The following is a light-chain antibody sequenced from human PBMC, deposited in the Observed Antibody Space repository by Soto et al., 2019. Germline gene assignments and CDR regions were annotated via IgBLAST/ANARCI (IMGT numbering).Light chain of an antibody. CDR3: TSYAGSLLV. Sequence: QSVLTQPPSASGSPGQSVTISCTGTSSDVGGYNYVSWYQQHPGKAPKLMIYEVSKRPSGVPDRFSGSKSGNTASLTVSGLQAEDEADYYCTSYAGSLLVFGTGNKVTVL. CDR1: SSDVGGYNY. V-gene: IGLV2-8*01. CDR2: EVS. J-gene: IGLJ1*01.